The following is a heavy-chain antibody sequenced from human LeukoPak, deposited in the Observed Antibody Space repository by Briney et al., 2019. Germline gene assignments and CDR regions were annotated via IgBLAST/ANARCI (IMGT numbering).Heavy chain of an antibody. J-gene: IGHJ4*02. V-gene: IGHV4-31*11. CDR1: GGSFSGYY. CDR2: IYYSGST. D-gene: IGHD2-2*01. CDR3: ARVPADSQLPPAHFDY. Sequence: SETLSLTCAVYGGSFSGYYWSWIRQHPGKGLEWIGYIYYSGSTYYNPSLKSRVTISVDTSKNQFSLKLSSVTAADTAVYYCARVPADSQLPPAHFDYWGQGTLVTVSS.